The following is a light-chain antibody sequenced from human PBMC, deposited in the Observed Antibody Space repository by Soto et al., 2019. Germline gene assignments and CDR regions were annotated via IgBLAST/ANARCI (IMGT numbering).Light chain of an antibody. V-gene: IGKV1-5*03. J-gene: IGKJ4*01. CDR1: QSISSW. CDR2: KAS. Sequence: DIQMTQSPSTLSASVGDRVTITCRASQSISSWLAWYQQKPGKAPKLLIYKASSLEGGVPSRFSGSGSGTDVTLTIISLQPDDFATYYCQQYHSYSLTFGGGTKVDIK. CDR3: QQYHSYSLT.